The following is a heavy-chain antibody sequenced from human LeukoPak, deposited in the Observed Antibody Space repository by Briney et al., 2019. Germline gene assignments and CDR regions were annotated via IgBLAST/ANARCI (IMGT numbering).Heavy chain of an antibody. V-gene: IGHV1-2*02. Sequence: ASVKVSCKASGYIFAGYYMHWVRQAPGQGLEWMGWINPNSGATNYAQKFQGRVTLTRDTSISTAYLELSRLRSDDTVVYYCARDGTGTYYYYSYMDVWGKGTTVTVSS. D-gene: IGHD1-1*01. CDR2: INPNSGAT. J-gene: IGHJ6*03. CDR1: GYIFAGYY. CDR3: ARDGTGTYYYYSYMDV.